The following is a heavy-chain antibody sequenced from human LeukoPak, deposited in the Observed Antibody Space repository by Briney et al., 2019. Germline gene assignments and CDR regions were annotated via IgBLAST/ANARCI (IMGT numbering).Heavy chain of an antibody. Sequence: GASVKVSCKASGYTFTSYGISWVRQAPGQGLEWMGWISAYNGNTNYAQKFQGRVTMTTDTSTSTAYMELRSLRSDDTAVYYCARANIVVVPAARRWFDPWGQGTLVTVSS. V-gene: IGHV1-18*01. D-gene: IGHD2-2*01. J-gene: IGHJ5*02. CDR2: ISAYNGNT. CDR1: GYTFTSYG. CDR3: ARANIVVVPAARRWFDP.